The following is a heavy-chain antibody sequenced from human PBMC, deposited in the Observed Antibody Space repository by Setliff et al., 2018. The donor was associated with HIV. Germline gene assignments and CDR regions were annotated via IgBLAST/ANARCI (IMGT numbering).Heavy chain of an antibody. Sequence: GGSLRLSCAASGFTFRSYTMSWVRQAPGRGLEWVSALSGSGNYIYYTDSVKGRFTISRDNSKNTLFLQVSSLRADDTAVYYCAKGYNADWYFFDYWGQGTLVTVSS. V-gene: IGHV3-23*01. CDR2: LSGSGNYI. D-gene: IGHD1-20*01. CDR3: AKGYNADWYFFDY. J-gene: IGHJ4*02. CDR1: GFTFRSYT.